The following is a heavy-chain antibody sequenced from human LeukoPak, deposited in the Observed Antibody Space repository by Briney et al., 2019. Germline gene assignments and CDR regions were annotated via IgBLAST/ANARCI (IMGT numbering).Heavy chain of an antibody. CDR2: SLNKANSYTT. J-gene: IGHJ4*02. V-gene: IGHV3-72*01. D-gene: IGHD2-21*02. CDR3: ARRVFGGDCYYDF. CDR1: GFTFSDHY. Sequence: GGSLRLSCVVSGFTFSDHYMDWVRQVPGKGLEWVGRSLNKANSYTTAYAASVKGRFTISRDDSKNSLYLQMSSLNTEDTAVYYCARRVFGGDCYYDFWGQGALVTVSS.